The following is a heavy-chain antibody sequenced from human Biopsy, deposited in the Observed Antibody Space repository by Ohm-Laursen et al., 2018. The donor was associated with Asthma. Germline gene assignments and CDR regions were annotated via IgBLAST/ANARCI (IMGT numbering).Heavy chain of an antibody. CDR1: GASITSSAYY. J-gene: IGHJ4*02. V-gene: IGHV4-39*01. Sequence: SETLSLTCTVSGASITSSAYYWGWIRQPPGKGLEWIGSMYYGETTYYSPSLKSRVTISVDTPKNQFSLILSSVTAADTAVYYCASSLYGGIYGGGDPFDSWGQGNRVTVSS. D-gene: IGHD4-23*01. CDR2: MYYGETT. CDR3: ASSLYGGIYGGGDPFDS.